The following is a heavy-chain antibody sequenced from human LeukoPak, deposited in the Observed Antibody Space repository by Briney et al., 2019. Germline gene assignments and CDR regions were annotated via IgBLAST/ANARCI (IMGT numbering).Heavy chain of an antibody. CDR3: AKDRLDSFLEWSKTGVLDY. CDR2: ISYDGSNK. CDR1: GFTFSSYG. V-gene: IGHV3-30*18. Sequence: GGSLRLSCAASGFTFSSYGMHWVRQAPGKGLEWVAVISYDGSNKYYAGSVKGRFTISRDNSKNTLYLQMNSLRAEDTAVYYCAKDRLDSFLEWSKTGVLDYWGQGTLVTVSS. D-gene: IGHD3-3*01. J-gene: IGHJ4*02.